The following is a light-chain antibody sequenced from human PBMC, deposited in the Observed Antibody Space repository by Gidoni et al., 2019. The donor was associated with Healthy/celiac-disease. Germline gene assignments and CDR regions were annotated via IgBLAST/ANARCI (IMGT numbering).Light chain of an antibody. V-gene: IGLV10-54*01. J-gene: IGLJ1*01. Sequence: QAGLTQPPSVSKGLRQTATLTCPGNSNNVGNQGAAWLQQHQGHPPKLLSYRNNNRPSGISERLSASRSGNTASLTITGLQPEDEADYYCSAWDSSLSVLYVFGTGTKVTVL. CDR3: SAWDSSLSVLYV. CDR1: SNNVGNQG. CDR2: RNN.